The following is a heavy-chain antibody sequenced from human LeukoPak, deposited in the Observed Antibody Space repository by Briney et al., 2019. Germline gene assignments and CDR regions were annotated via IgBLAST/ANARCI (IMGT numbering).Heavy chain of an antibody. J-gene: IGHJ4*02. CDR3: ARVYGSEIDY. D-gene: IGHD3-10*01. Sequence: PGGSLRLSCTASGFTFSSYAMHWVRQAPGKGLEWVAVISYDGSNKYYADSVKGRFTVSRDNSRNTLFLQMNSLRPEDTAVYYCARVYGSEIDYWGQGTLVTVSS. CDR2: ISYDGSNK. V-gene: IGHV3-30*03. CDR1: GFTFSSYA.